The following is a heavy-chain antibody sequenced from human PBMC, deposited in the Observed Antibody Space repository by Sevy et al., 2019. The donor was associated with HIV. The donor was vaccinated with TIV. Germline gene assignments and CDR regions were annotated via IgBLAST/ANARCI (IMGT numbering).Heavy chain of an antibody. CDR3: ARDSRYCSGGSCFTRVDY. Sequence: ASVISCKASGYTFTSYGISWVRQAPGQGLEWMGWISAYNGNTNYAQKLQGRVTMTTDTSTSTAYMELRSLRSDDTAVYYCARDSRYCSGGSCFTRVDYWGQGTLVTVSS. J-gene: IGHJ4*02. D-gene: IGHD2-15*01. CDR1: GYTFTSYG. CDR2: ISAYNGNT. V-gene: IGHV1-18*01.